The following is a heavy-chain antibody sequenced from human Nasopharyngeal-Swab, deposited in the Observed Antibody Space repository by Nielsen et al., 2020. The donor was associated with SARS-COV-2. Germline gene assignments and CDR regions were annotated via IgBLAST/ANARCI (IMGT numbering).Heavy chain of an antibody. CDR3: ATGPAAGNPTWWFDP. J-gene: IGHJ5*02. CDR1: GYTLTELS. Sequence: ASVQVSCKVSGYTLTELSMHWVRQVAGKGLEWMGGFDTEDGETIYAQKFQGRVTMTEDTSTDTAYMELSSLRSEDTAVYYCATGPAAGNPTWWFDPWGQGTLVTVSS. D-gene: IGHD6-13*01. V-gene: IGHV1-24*01. CDR2: FDTEDGET.